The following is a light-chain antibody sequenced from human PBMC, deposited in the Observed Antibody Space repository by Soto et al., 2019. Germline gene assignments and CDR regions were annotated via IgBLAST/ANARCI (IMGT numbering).Light chain of an antibody. CDR2: DTS. Sequence: VMTHSPSTLSVSPGKVATLSCRSSQSIGDTLVWYQHKPGQTPRLLIYDTSTRATGVPARFSGSRSGTEFTLTINSLQSEDFAVYYCQRYNNWPLTFGGGTKVDSK. V-gene: IGKV3-15*01. CDR1: QSIGDT. CDR3: QRYNNWPLT. J-gene: IGKJ4*01.